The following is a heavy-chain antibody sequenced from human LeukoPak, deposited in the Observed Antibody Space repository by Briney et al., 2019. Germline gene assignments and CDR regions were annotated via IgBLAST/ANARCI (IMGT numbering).Heavy chain of an antibody. CDR2: FDPEDGET. CDR1: GYTLTELS. V-gene: IGHV1-24*01. D-gene: IGHD3-10*01. CDR3: ATWRGVTMVRGVSDAFDI. Sequence: ASVKVSCKVSGYTLTELSMHWVRQAPGKGLEWMGGFDPEDGETIYAQKFQGRVTMTEDTSTDTAYMELSSLRSEDTAVYYCATWRGVTMVRGVSDAFDIWGQGTMVTVSS. J-gene: IGHJ3*02.